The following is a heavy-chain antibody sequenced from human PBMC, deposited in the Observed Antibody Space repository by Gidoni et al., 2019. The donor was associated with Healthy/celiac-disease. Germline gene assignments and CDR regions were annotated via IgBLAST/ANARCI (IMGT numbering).Heavy chain of an antibody. CDR1: GFTFSSDA. D-gene: IGHD1-26*01. Sequence: EVQLLESGGGLVQPGGSLSLSCAASGFTFSSDAMSWVRQAPGKGLEWVSAISGSGGSTYYADSVKGRFTISRDNSKNTLYLQMNSLRAEDTAVYYCAKDRSTYRAPGDYWGQGTLVTVSS. CDR2: ISGSGGST. V-gene: IGHV3-23*01. J-gene: IGHJ4*02. CDR3: AKDRSTYRAPGDY.